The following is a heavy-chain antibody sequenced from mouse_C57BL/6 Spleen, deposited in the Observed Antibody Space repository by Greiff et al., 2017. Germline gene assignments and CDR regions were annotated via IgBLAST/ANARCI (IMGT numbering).Heavy chain of an antibody. V-gene: IGHV1-22*01. Sequence: EVQLQQSGPELVKPGASVKMSCKASGYTFTDYNMHWVKQSHGRSLEWIGYINPNNGGTSYNQKFKGKATLTVNKSSSTAYMELRSLTSEDSAVYYCARDYDGGFDYWGQGTTLTVSS. CDR1: GYTFTDYN. CDR3: ARDYDGGFDY. J-gene: IGHJ2*01. D-gene: IGHD2-3*01. CDR2: INPNNGGT.